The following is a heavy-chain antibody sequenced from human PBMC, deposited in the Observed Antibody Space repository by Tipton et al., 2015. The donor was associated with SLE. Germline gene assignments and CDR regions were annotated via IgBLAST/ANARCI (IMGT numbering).Heavy chain of an antibody. J-gene: IGHJ3*02. CDR1: GYSISSGYY. V-gene: IGHV4-38-2*01. D-gene: IGHD3-3*01. CDR2: FYHTGTT. Sequence: TLSLTCSVSGYSISSGYYWGWIRQPPGKGLEWIGSFYHTGTTYYNPSLKSRITMSIHTSNNQFSLKLTSLTAADTAVYYCARLRVDFWSGYTGYDAFDIWGLGTMVTVSS. CDR3: ARLRVDFWSGYTGYDAFDI.